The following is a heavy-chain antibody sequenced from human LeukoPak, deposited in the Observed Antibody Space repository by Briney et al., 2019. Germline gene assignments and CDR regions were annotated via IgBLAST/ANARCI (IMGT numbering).Heavy chain of an antibody. CDR2: IYTSGST. V-gene: IGHV4-61*02. CDR1: GGSISSGSYY. CDR3: ARVDTTMAYFDY. D-gene: IGHD5-18*01. J-gene: IGHJ4*02. Sequence: SETLSLTCTVSGGSISSGSYYWSWIRQPAGKGLEWIGRIYTSGSTNYNPSLKSRVTISVDTSKNQFSLKLSSVTAADTAVYYCARVDTTMAYFDYRGQGTLVTVSS.